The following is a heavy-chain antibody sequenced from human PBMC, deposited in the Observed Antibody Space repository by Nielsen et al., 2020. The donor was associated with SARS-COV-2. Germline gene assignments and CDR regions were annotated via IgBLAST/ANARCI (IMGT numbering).Heavy chain of an antibody. D-gene: IGHD2-15*01. J-gene: IGHJ6*02. CDR3: ARLVVVAEDYYYSMDV. CDR2: IYYSGST. CDR1: GGSISSSSYY. Sequence: SETLSLTCTVSGGSISSSSYYWGWIRQPPGKGLEWIGSIYYSGSTYYNPSLKSRVTISVDTSKNQFSLKLSSVTAADTAVYYCARLVVVAEDYYYSMDVWGQGTTVTVSS. V-gene: IGHV4-39*01.